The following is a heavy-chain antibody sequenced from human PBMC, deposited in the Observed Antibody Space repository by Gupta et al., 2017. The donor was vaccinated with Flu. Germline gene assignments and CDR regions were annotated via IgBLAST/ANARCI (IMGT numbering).Heavy chain of an antibody. D-gene: IGHD1-26*01. J-gene: IGHJ3*02. V-gene: IGHV3-11*01. Sequence: QVKLVESGGGLVKTGGSMRLSGGGPGLTFSDEYMSWMRPAPGKGLEGVSYMSSSDSTTYYADSVKGRFTISRDNAKNSLYLQMNSLRDEDTAGHYCARGAYSGSLRGDDAFDIWGQGTMVTGSS. CDR2: MSSSDSTT. CDR1: GLTFSDEY. CDR3: ARGAYSGSLRGDDAFDI.